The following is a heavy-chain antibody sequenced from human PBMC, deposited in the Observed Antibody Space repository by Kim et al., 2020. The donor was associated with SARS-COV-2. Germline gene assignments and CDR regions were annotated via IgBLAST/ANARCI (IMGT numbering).Heavy chain of an antibody. D-gene: IGHD3-10*01. J-gene: IGHJ3*02. CDR1: GYSFTSYW. CDR2: IDPSDSYT. V-gene: IGHV5-10-1*01. Sequence: GESLKISCKGSGYSFTSYWISWVRQMPGKGLEWMGRIDPSDSYTNYSPSFQGHVTISADKSISTAYLQWSSLKASDTAMYYCARLIRITMVRGDTGRDAFDIWGQGTMVTFSS. CDR3: ARLIRITMVRGDTGRDAFDI.